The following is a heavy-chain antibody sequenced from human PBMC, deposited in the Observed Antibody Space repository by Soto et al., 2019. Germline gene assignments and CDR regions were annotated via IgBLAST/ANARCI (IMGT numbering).Heavy chain of an antibody. V-gene: IGHV4-30-4*01. D-gene: IGHD4-17*01. CDR3: XXXXXXTAATDS. J-gene: IGHJ4*02. CDR1: GGSIRTTGYY. Sequence: QVQLQESGPGLVKPSQTLSLTCTVSGGSIRTTGYYWNWIRQRPGKGLEWIGNIYHRGTTYYHPSLXGRVXXXXXXXXXXXXXXXXXXXXXXXXXXXXXXXXXXTAATDSWGQGTLVTVSA. CDR2: IYHRGTT.